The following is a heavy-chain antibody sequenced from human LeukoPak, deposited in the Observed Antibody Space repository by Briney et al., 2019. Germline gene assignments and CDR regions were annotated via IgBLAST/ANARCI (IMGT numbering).Heavy chain of an antibody. V-gene: IGHV3-23*01. CDR3: AKPQTYYYGSGTPYYFDY. CDR2: ISGSGGST. J-gene: IGHJ4*02. CDR1: GFTFSSYA. D-gene: IGHD3-10*01. Sequence: GGSLRLSCAASGFTFSSYAMSWVRQAPGKGLEWVSAISGSGGSTYYADSVKGRFTISRDNSKNTLYLQMNSLRAEDTAVYYCAKPQTYYYGSGTPYYFDYWGQGTLVTVSS.